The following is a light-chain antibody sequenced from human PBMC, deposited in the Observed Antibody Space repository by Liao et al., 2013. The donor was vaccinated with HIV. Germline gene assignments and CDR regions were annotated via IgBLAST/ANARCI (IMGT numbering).Light chain of an antibody. CDR3: QVWDSSSDHPVY. CDR2: YDS. V-gene: IGLV3-21*01. Sequence: SYELTQPPSVSVAPGKTARITCGGNNIGSKGVHWYQQKPGQAPVLVIYYDSDRPSGIPERFSGSNSGNTATLTISRVEAGDEADYYCQVWDSSSDHPVYVGG. CDR1: NIGSKG. J-gene: IGLJ7*01.